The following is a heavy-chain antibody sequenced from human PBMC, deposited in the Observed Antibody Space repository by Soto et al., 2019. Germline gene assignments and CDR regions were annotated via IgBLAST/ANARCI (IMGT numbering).Heavy chain of an antibody. V-gene: IGHV3-11*01. Sequence: QVQLVESGGGLVKPGGSLRLSCAASGFTGSDYYMSWIRQAPGKGLEWVSYISSSGSTIYYADSVKGRFTISRDNAKNSLYLQMNSLRAEDTAVYYCARDPTRSAHKIHGYYGMDVWGQGTTVTVSS. CDR2: ISSSGSTI. D-gene: IGHD2-21*01. CDR1: GFTGSDYY. CDR3: ARDPTRSAHKIHGYYGMDV. J-gene: IGHJ6*02.